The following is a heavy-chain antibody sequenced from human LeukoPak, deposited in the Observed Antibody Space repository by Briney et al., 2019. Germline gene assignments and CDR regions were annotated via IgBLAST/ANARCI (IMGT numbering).Heavy chain of an antibody. D-gene: IGHD3-22*01. CDR3: AHRKNYYDSSVFDN. CDR1: GFSLHTRGVG. Sequence: SGPTLLHPTQPLTLTYTFSGFSLHTRGVGVGWIRQPPGRALEWLTLIFWDDDRRYSPSLKSRLTITKHTSKNQVVLTMTNMDPVDTATYFCAHRKNYYDSSVFDNWGQGTLVTVSS. V-gene: IGHV2-5*02. J-gene: IGHJ4*02. CDR2: IFWDDDR.